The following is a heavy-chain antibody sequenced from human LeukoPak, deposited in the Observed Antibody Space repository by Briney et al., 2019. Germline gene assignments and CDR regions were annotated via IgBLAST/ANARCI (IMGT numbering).Heavy chain of an antibody. Sequence: GGSLRLSCAASGFTFSSYAMSWVRQAPGKGLEWVSAISGSGGSTYYADSVKGRFTISRDSSKNTLYLQMNSLRAEDTAVYYCAKDPDSSGYPHNWFDPWGQGTLVTVSS. J-gene: IGHJ5*02. CDR2: ISGSGGST. CDR3: AKDPDSSGYPHNWFDP. D-gene: IGHD3-22*01. CDR1: GFTFSSYA. V-gene: IGHV3-23*01.